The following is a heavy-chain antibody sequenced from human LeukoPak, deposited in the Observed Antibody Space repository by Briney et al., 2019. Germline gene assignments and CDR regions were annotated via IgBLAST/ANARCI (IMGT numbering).Heavy chain of an antibody. V-gene: IGHV4-30-2*01. Sequence: PSETLSLTCTVSGGSISNYSWSWIRQPPGKGLEWIGYIYHSGSTYYNPSLKSRVTISVDRSKNQFSLKLSSVTAADTAVYYCARGYCSGGSCYYNYWGQGTLVTVSS. CDR2: IYHSGST. D-gene: IGHD2-15*01. J-gene: IGHJ4*02. CDR3: ARGYCSGGSCYYNY. CDR1: GGSISNYS.